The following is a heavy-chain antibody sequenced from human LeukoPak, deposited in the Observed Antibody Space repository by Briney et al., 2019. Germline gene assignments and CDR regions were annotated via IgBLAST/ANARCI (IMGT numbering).Heavy chain of an antibody. CDR3: ARNHRYCSGGSCYSVYFDY. CDR1: GFTFSNAW. V-gene: IGHV3-53*01. Sequence: GGSLRLSCAASGFTFSNAWMNWVRQAPGKGLEWVSVIYSGGSTYYADSVKGRFTISRDNSKNTLYLQMNSLRAEDTAVYYCARNHRYCSGGSCYSVYFDYWGQGTLVTVSS. J-gene: IGHJ4*02. D-gene: IGHD2-15*01. CDR2: IYSGGST.